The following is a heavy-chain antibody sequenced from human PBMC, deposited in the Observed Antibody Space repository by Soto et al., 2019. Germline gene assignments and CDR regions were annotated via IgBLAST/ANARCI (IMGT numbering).Heavy chain of an antibody. V-gene: IGHV3-30*18. CDR2: ISYDGSNK. CDR1: GFTFSSYG. D-gene: IGHD4-17*01. J-gene: IGHJ4*02. CDR3: AKFYGDSNFDY. Sequence: GGSLRLSCAASGFTFSSYGMHWVRQAPGKGLEWVAVISYDGSNKYYADSVKGRFTISRDNSKNTLYLQMNSLRAEDTAVYYCAKFYGDSNFDYWGQGTLVTVSS.